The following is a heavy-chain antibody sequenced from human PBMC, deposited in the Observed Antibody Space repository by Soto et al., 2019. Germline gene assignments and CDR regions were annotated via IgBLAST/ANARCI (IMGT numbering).Heavy chain of an antibody. CDR2: IYWDDDK. CDR3: AHLIAAAGKGEDWFDP. D-gene: IGHD6-13*01. J-gene: IGHJ5*02. Sequence: FGATLGNPTRTLRLTCSFSGLSFSTSGVGVGWIRQPPGKALEWLALIYWDDDKRYSPSLKRRLTITKDTSKNQVVLTMTNMDPVDTATYYCAHLIAAAGKGEDWFDPWGQGTLVTVSS. V-gene: IGHV2-5*02. CDR1: GLSFSTSGVG.